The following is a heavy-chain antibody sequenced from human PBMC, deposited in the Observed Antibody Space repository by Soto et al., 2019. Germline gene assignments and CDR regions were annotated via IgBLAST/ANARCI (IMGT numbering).Heavy chain of an antibody. D-gene: IGHD2-21*02. CDR2: INGNGDRT. J-gene: IGHJ4*02. CDR3: AIVGQLAMLTAILHYFDH. V-gene: IGHV3-23*01. Sequence: EVQLLESGGGLVQPGGSMRLSCADSEFTFSNYAMSWVRQAPGKGLECVANINGNGDRTSYADSVKGRFSISKDNSKNILSLDINRPRGHYPAVYYCAIVGQLAMLTAILHYFDHLGRGTLVADSS. CDR1: EFTFSNYA.